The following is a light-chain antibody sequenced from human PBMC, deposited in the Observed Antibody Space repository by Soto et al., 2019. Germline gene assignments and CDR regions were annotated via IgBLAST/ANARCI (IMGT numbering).Light chain of an antibody. CDR2: AAS. J-gene: IGKJ1*01. CDR1: QSISSY. V-gene: IGKV1-39*01. Sequence: DIQMTQSPSSLSASVGDRVTITCRASQSISSYLNWYQQKPGKAPKLLIYAASSLQSGVPSRFSGSGSGTDFTLTISSLQPEDFATYYCQQSYSTPYPGAFGQGNKVEIK. CDR3: QQSYSTPYPGA.